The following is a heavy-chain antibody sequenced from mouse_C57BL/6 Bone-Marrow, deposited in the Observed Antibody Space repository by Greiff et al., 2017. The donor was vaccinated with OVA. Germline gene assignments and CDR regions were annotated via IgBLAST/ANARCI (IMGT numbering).Heavy chain of an antibody. CDR1: GYTFTDYN. J-gene: IGHJ2*01. CDR3: ARYGSSFLFDY. Sequence: VQLKESGPELVKPGASVKMSCKASGYTFTDYNMHWVKQSHGKSLEWIGYINPNNGGTSYNQKFKGKATLTVNKSSSTAYMELRSLTSEDSAVYYCARYGSSFLFDYWGQGTTLTVSS. CDR2: INPNNGGT. V-gene: IGHV1-22*01. D-gene: IGHD1-1*01.